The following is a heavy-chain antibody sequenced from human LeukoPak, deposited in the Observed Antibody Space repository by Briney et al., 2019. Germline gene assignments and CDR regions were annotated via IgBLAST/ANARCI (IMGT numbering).Heavy chain of an antibody. CDR3: ARDGDGDYVFDP. D-gene: IGHD4-17*01. J-gene: IGHJ5*02. Sequence: GGSLRLSCAASGFTFSSYWMHWVRQAPGKGLVWVSRINTDGSTTTYADSVKGRFTISRDNAKNTLYLQMNSLRAEDTAVYYCARDGDGDYVFDPWGQGTLVTVSS. V-gene: IGHV3-74*01. CDR2: INTDGSTT. CDR1: GFTFSSYW.